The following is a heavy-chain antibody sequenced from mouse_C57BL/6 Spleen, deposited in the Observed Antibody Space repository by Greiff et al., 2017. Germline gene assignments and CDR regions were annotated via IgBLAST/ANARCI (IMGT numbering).Heavy chain of an antibody. CDR2: ISYDGSN. CDR1: GYSITSGYY. Sequence: EVQLQQSGPGLVKPSQSLSLTCSVTGYSITSGYYWNWIRQFPGNKLEWMGYISYDGSNNYNPSLKNRTSITRDTSKNQFFLKLNSVTTEDTATYYCARDKNLAWFAYWGQGTLVTVSA. CDR3: ARDKNLAWFAY. V-gene: IGHV3-6*01. J-gene: IGHJ3*01.